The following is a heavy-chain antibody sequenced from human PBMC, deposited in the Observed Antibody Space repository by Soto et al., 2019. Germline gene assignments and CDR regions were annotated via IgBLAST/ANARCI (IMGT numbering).Heavy chain of an antibody. CDR3: AREMGYCSGGSCYSNWAFDY. J-gene: IGHJ4*02. V-gene: IGHV4-59*01. D-gene: IGHD2-15*01. CDR2: IYYSGST. Sequence: SETLSLTCTVSGGSISSYYWSWIRQPPGKGLEWIGYIYYSGSTNYNPSLKSRVTISVDTSKNQFSLKLSSVTAADTAVYYCAREMGYCSGGSCYSNWAFDYWGQGTLVTVSS. CDR1: GGSISSYY.